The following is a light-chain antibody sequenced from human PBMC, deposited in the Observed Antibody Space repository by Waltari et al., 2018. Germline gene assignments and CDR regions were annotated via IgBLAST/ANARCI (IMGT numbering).Light chain of an antibody. Sequence: EIVLTQSPGTLSLSPGERATLSCRASQSVARTLAWYPQKPGQAPRLLIYGASSRATGVPDRFSGSGSGTDVSLTISRLEPEDFAVYYCQHYVRLPATFGQGTKVEIK. CDR1: QSVART. V-gene: IGKV3-20*01. CDR3: QHYVRLPAT. CDR2: GAS. J-gene: IGKJ1*01.